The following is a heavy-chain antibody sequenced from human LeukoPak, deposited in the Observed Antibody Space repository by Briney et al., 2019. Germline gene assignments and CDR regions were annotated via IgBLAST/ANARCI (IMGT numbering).Heavy chain of an antibody. Sequence: GGSLRLSCAASGFTFSSYAMHWVRQAPGKGLEWVAVISYDGSNKYYADSVKGRFTISRDNSKNTLYLQMNSLRAEDTAVYYCARGGAAAGAFDIWGQGTMVTVSS. CDR2: ISYDGSNK. CDR1: GFTFSSYA. D-gene: IGHD6-13*01. CDR3: ARGGAAAGAFDI. V-gene: IGHV3-30-3*01. J-gene: IGHJ3*02.